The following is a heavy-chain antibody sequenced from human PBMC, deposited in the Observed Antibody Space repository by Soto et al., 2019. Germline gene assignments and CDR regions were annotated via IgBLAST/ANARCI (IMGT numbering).Heavy chain of an antibody. Sequence: GGSLRLSCAASGFTFSTYGMSWVRQAPGKGLEWVSGVSVSGGSTYYADSVKGRFTISRDNAKNTLYLQMNSLRAEDTAVYYCARGDKGGFDLWGQGTTVTVSS. CDR1: GFTFSTYG. V-gene: IGHV3-23*01. CDR2: VSVSGGST. J-gene: IGHJ3*01. D-gene: IGHD2-21*02. CDR3: ARGDKGGFDL.